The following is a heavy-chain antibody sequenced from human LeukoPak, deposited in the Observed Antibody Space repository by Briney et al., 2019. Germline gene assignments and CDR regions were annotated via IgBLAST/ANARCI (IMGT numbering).Heavy chain of an antibody. CDR1: GGTFSSYA. Sequence: SVKVSCKASGGTFSSYAISWVRQAPGQGLEWMGRIIPILGIANYAQKFQGRVTITADKSTSTAYMELSSLRSEDTAVYYCARDQEVYGDYGDWGQGTLVTVSS. D-gene: IGHD4-17*01. J-gene: IGHJ4*02. CDR3: ARDQEVYGDYGD. CDR2: IIPILGIA. V-gene: IGHV1-69*04.